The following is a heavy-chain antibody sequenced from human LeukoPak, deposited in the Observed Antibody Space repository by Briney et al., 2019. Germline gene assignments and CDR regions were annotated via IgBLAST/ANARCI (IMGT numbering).Heavy chain of an antibody. J-gene: IGHJ6*03. CDR1: GGSFSGYY. CDR2: INHSGST. V-gene: IGHV4-34*01. D-gene: IGHD2-2*01. CDR3: ARGGPNIVVVPAISYYYYMDV. Sequence: SETLSLTCAVYGGSFSGYYWSWIRQPPGKGLEWIGEINHSGSTNYNPSLKSRVTISVDTSKNQFSLKLSSVTAADTAVYYCARGGPNIVVVPAISYYYYMDVWGKGTTVTVSS.